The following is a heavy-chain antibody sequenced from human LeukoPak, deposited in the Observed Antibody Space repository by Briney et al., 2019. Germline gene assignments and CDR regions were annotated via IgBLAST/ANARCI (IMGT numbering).Heavy chain of an antibody. CDR2: ISSSGSSI. J-gene: IGHJ4*02. CDR1: GFTFSSYE. Sequence: PGGSLRLSCAASGFTFSSYEMNWVRQAPGKGLEWVSCISSSGSSIYYVDSVKGRFAISRDNAKNSLYLQMDSLRAEDTAVYYCARNNYYYESSGYFRHDVWGQGTLVTVSS. D-gene: IGHD3-22*01. V-gene: IGHV3-48*03. CDR3: ARNNYYYESSGYFRHDV.